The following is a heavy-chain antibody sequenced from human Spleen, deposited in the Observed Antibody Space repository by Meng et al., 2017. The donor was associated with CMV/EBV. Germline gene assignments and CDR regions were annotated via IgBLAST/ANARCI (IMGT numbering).Heavy chain of an antibody. CDR3: ARNSGPRGWFDP. Sequence: GGSLRLSCTASQFSFSNYWMSWVRQAPGKGLEWVANIKQDGSEKYYVDSVKGRFTISRDNAKNSLYLQMNSLRAEDTAVYYCARNSGPRGWFDPWGQGTLVTVSS. J-gene: IGHJ5*02. D-gene: IGHD2-15*01. CDR2: IKQDGSEK. CDR1: QFSFSNYW. V-gene: IGHV3-7*01.